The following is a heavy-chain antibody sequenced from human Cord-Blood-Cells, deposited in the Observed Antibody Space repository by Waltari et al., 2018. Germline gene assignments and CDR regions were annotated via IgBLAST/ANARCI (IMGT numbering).Heavy chain of an antibody. CDR1: GGTFSSYA. J-gene: IGHJ4*02. CDR2: IIPICGTA. D-gene: IGHD3-10*01. Sequence: QVQLVQSGAEVKKPGSSVKVSCKASGGTFSSYAISWVRQAPGQGVEWMGGIIPICGTATYARRCQGRVTITADESTSTAYMELSSLRSEDTAVYYCARSAITMVQGVMYYFDYWGQGTLVTVSS. CDR3: ARSAITMVQGVMYYFDY. V-gene: IGHV1-69*01.